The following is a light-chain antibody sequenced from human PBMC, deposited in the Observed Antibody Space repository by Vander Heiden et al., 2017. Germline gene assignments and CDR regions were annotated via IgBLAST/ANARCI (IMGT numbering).Light chain of an antibody. CDR2: DAS. Sequence: EIVLTQSPATLSLSPGERATLSCRASQSVSSYLAWYQQKPSQAPSLLNYDASNRATGIPARFSGSGSGTDFTLTVSSLEPEDFAVYYCQQRTNWPLTFGGGTKVEIK. J-gene: IGKJ4*01. CDR1: QSVSSY. V-gene: IGKV3-11*01. CDR3: QQRTNWPLT.